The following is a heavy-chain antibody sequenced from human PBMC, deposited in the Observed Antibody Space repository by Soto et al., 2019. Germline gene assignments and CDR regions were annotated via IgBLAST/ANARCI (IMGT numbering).Heavy chain of an antibody. J-gene: IGHJ5*02. V-gene: IGHV1-2*02. CDR3: ARGAASYGDYSANWFDP. Sequence: AAVKVSCKASGYTFTGYYMHWVRQAPGQGLEWMGWINPNSGGTNYAQKFQGRVTMTRDTSISTAYMELSRLRSDDTAVYYCARGAASYGDYSANWFDPWGQGTLVTVSS. CDR2: INPNSGGT. D-gene: IGHD4-17*01. CDR1: GYTFTGYY.